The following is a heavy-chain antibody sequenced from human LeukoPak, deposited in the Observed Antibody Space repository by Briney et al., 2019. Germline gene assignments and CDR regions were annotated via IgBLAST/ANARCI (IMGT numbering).Heavy chain of an antibody. V-gene: IGHV3-23*01. CDR2: ISGSGGST. Sequence: GGSLRLSCAASGFTFSSHSMNWVRQAPGKGLEWVSTISGSGGSTYYADSVKGRFTISRDNSKNTLYLQMNSLRAEDTAVYYCAKEAPLSRGSGFAYYFDYWGQGTLVTVSS. CDR3: AKEAPLSRGSGFAYYFDY. D-gene: IGHD3-10*01. J-gene: IGHJ4*02. CDR1: GFTFSSHS.